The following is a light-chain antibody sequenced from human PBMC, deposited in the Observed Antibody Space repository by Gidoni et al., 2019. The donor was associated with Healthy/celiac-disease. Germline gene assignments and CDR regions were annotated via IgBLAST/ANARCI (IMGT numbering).Light chain of an antibody. CDR1: SSDVGGYNY. J-gene: IGLJ2*01. CDR2: EVS. Sequence: QSALTQPASVSGSPGQSITISCTGTSSDVGGYNYVSWYQQRPGKAPKLMIYEVSNRPSGVSNRFSGSKSGNTASLTISGLQAEDEADYYCGSYTSSSTLVVFGGGTKLTVL. CDR3: GSYTSSSTLVV. V-gene: IGLV2-14*01.